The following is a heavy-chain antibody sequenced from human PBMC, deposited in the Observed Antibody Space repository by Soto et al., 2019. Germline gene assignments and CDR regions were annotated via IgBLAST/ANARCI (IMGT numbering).Heavy chain of an antibody. CDR2: ISGSGGST. D-gene: IGHD1-7*01. J-gene: IGHJ6*02. V-gene: IGHV3-23*01. CDR3: AKKVWNYEYYYYGMDV. CDR1: GFTFSSYA. Sequence: GGSLRLSCAASGFTFSSYAMSWVRQAPGKGLEWVSAISGSGGSTYYADSVKGRFTISRDNSKNTLYLQMNSLRAEDTAVYYCAKKVWNYEYYYYGMDVWGQGTTVTVSS.